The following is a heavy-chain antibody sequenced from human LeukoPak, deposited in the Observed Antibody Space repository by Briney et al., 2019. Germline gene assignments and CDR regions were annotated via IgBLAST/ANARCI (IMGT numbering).Heavy chain of an antibody. CDR2: INHSGST. J-gene: IGHJ5*02. CDR3: ARGGFRRNWFDP. D-gene: IGHD5-12*01. CDR1: GGSISSGGYY. Sequence: SQTLSLTCTVSGGSISSGGYYWSWIRQPPGKGLEWIGEINHSGSTNYNPSLKSRVTISVDTSKNQFSLKLSSVTAADTAVYYCARGGFRRNWFDPWGQGTLVTVSS. V-gene: IGHV4-30-2*01.